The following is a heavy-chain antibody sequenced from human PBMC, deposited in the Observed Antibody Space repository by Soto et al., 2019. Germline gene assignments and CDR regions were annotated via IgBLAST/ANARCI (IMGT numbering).Heavy chain of an antibody. J-gene: IGHJ4*02. CDR2: ISGSGGST. CDR3: AKDPDIVAHEYDY. D-gene: IGHD5-12*01. Sequence: EVQLLESGGGLVQPGGSLRLSCAASGFTFSSYAMSWVRQAPGKGLEWVSAISGSGGSTYYADSVKGRFTISRDNSKNTLYLQMNSLRAEDTAGYYGAKDPDIVAHEYDYWGQGTLVTVSS. V-gene: IGHV3-23*01. CDR1: GFTFSSYA.